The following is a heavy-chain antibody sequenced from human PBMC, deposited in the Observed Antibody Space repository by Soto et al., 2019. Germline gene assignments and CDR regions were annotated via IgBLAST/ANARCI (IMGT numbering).Heavy chain of an antibody. V-gene: IGHV3-15*01. D-gene: IGHD6-13*01. J-gene: IGHJ6*02. CDR1: GFTFSNAW. Sequence: SLRLSCAASGFTFSNAWMSWVRQAPGKGLEWVGRIKSKTDGGTTDYAAPVKGRFTISRDDSKNTLYLQMNSLKTEDTAVYYCTTDRAAAGFYYYYGMDVWGQGTTVTVSS. CDR3: TTDRAAAGFYYYYGMDV. CDR2: IKSKTDGGTT.